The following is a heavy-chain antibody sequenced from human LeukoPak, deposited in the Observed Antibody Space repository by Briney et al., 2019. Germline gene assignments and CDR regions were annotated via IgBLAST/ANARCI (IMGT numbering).Heavy chain of an antibody. CDR2: IYYSGST. CDR3: ARVEYGDYEYYFDY. V-gene: IGHV4-61*05. Sequence: PSETLSLTCTVSGGSINRSYYYWGWIRQPPGKGLEWIGYIYYSGSTNYNPSLKSRVTISVDTSKNQFSLKLSSVTAADTAVYYCARVEYGDYEYYFDYWGQGTLVTVSS. CDR1: GGSINRSYYY. J-gene: IGHJ4*02. D-gene: IGHD4-17*01.